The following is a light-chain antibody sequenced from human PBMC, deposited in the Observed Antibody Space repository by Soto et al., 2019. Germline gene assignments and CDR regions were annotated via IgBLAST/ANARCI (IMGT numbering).Light chain of an antibody. CDR3: SSYTSDSTLV. CDR2: EVN. J-gene: IGLJ3*02. CDR1: STDVGGYNY. V-gene: IGLV2-14*01. Sequence: QSALTQPASVSGSPGQSIAISCTGTSTDVGGYNYVSWYQQHPGKAPKLMIYEVNNRPSGVSNRFSGAKSGNTASLTISGLQADDEADYYCSSYTSDSTLVFGGGTKSPS.